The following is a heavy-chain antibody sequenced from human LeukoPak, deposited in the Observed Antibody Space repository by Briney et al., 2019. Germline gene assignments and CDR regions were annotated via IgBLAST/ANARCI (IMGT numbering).Heavy chain of an antibody. CDR3: ASLSGYSSSWYFQFDY. CDR2: ISSSSSTI. D-gene: IGHD6-13*01. V-gene: IGHV3-48*01. J-gene: IGHJ4*02. CDR1: GFTFSSYS. Sequence: GGSLRLSCAASGFTFSSYSMNWVRQAPGKGLEWVSYISSSSSTIYYADSVKGRFTISRDNAKNSLYLQMNSLRAEDTAVYYCASLSGYSSSWYFQFDYWGQGTLVTVSS.